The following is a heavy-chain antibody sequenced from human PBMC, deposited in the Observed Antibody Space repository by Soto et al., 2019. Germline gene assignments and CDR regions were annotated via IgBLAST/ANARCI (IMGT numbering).Heavy chain of an antibody. Sequence: QVQLQQWGAGLLKPSETLSLTCAVYGGSFSGYFWSWIRQPPGKGLEWIGEINHSGSTNYNPSLKSRVTISVDTSKNQFSLKLSSVTAADMARYYCTRGREVTVTDDLVAFDIWVQGTRVTVSS. V-gene: IGHV4-34*01. D-gene: IGHD4-17*01. CDR2: INHSGST. CDR3: TRGREVTVTDDLVAFDI. J-gene: IGHJ3*02. CDR1: GGSFSGYF.